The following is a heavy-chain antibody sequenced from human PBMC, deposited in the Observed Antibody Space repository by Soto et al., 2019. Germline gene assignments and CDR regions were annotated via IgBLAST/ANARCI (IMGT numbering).Heavy chain of an antibody. CDR1: GFTFXSYA. Sequence: GGSLRLSCAASGFTFXSYAMSWVRQAPGKGLEWVSALSGSGGSTYSADSVKGRFTISRDNSKNTLYLQMNSLRAEDTAVNYCAKGPYCSSTSCYTVGLFDNWGQGTLVTVSS. D-gene: IGHD2-2*02. J-gene: IGHJ4*02. V-gene: IGHV3-23*01. CDR3: AKGPYCSSTSCYTVGLFDN. CDR2: LSGSGGST.